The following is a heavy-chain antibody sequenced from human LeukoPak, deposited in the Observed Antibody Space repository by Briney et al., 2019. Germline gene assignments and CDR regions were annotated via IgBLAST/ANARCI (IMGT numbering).Heavy chain of an antibody. CDR2: ISSSSSYI. Sequence: PGGSLRLSCAASGFTFSYYSMNWVRQAPGKGLEWVSSISSSSSYIYYADSVKGRFTISRDNAKNSLYLQMNSLRAEDTALYYCARGASRLGMATTYFDYWGQGTLVTVSS. D-gene: IGHD5-24*01. V-gene: IGHV3-21*01. CDR1: GFTFSYYS. J-gene: IGHJ4*02. CDR3: ARGASRLGMATTYFDY.